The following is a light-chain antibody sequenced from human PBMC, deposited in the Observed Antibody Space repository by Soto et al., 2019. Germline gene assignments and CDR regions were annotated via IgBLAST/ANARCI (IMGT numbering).Light chain of an antibody. Sequence: EIVLTQSPATLSLSPGERATLSCRASQNVANYLDWYQQKPGQAPRLLIYESSNRATGIAARFSGSGSGTDFTLIISRLEPEDSAVYYCQDRGNWPIFTFGGGTKVDIK. J-gene: IGKJ4*01. CDR1: QNVANY. CDR3: QDRGNWPIFT. CDR2: ESS. V-gene: IGKV3-11*01.